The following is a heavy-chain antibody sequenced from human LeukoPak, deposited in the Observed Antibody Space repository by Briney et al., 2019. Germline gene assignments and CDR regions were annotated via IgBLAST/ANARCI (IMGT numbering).Heavy chain of an antibody. CDR1: GGSITSHYY. D-gene: IGHD3-16*01. J-gene: IGHJ4*02. CDR2: MYHSGST. V-gene: IGHV4-38-2*02. CDR3: ARENILGPVDY. Sequence: SETLSLTCTVSGGSITSHYYWGWIRPPPGKGLEWIGTMYHSGSTYYNPSLKSRVTLSVDTSRNQFSLKLSSATAADTAVYYCARENILGPVDYWGQGTLVIVSS.